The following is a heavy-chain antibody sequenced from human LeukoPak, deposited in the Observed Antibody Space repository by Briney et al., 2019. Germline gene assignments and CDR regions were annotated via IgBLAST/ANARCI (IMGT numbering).Heavy chain of an antibody. D-gene: IGHD3-3*01. CDR2: IYYSGST. CDR3: ASPPFGVALGAFDI. CDR1: GGSISSSSYY. J-gene: IGHJ3*02. V-gene: IGHV4-39*01. Sequence: PSETLSLTCTVSGGSISSSSYYWGWIRQPPGKGLEWIGSIYYSGSTYYNPSLKSRVTISVDTSKNQFSLKLSSVTAADTAVYYCASPPFGVALGAFDIWGQGTMVTVSS.